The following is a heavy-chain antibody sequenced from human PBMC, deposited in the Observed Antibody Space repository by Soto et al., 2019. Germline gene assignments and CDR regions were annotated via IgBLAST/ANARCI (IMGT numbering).Heavy chain of an antibody. CDR1: GFTFSSYS. CDR3: ARVITGTTYYFDY. Sequence: GGSLRLSCAASGFTFSSYSMNWVRQAPGKGLEWVSSISSSSSYIYYADSVKGRFTISRDNAKNSLYLQMNSLRAEDTAVYYCARVITGTTYYFDYWGQGTLVTVSS. V-gene: IGHV3-21*01. CDR2: ISSSSSYI. J-gene: IGHJ4*02. D-gene: IGHD1-7*01.